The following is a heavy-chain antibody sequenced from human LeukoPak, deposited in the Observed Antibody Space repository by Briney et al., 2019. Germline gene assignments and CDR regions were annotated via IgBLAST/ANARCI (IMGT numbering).Heavy chain of an antibody. CDR3: DARGATRSHAFDI. CDR2: IYYSGST. J-gene: IGHJ3*02. V-gene: IGHV4-39*07. Sequence: SETLSLTCTVSGGSISSSSYYWGWIRQPPGKGLEWIGSIYYSGSTYYNPSLKSRVTISVDTSKNQFSLKLSSVTAADTAVYYCDARGATRSHAFDIWGQGTMVTVSS. D-gene: IGHD1-26*01. CDR1: GGSISSSSYY.